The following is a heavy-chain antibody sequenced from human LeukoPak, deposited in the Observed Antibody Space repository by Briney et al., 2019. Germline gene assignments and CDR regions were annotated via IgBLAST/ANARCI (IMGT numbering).Heavy chain of an antibody. J-gene: IGHJ4*02. D-gene: IGHD3-10*01. CDR3: AKAPYGSGKNNFDD. V-gene: IGHV3-23*01. CDR1: GFTFSSYV. CDR2: ISGSGGGT. Sequence: GGSLRLSCAASGFTFSSYVMSWVRQAPGKGLEWVSGISGSGGGTYYADSVKGRFTISGDNSKNTLYLQVNSLRAEDTAVYYCAKAPYGSGKNNFDDWGRGTLVTVSS.